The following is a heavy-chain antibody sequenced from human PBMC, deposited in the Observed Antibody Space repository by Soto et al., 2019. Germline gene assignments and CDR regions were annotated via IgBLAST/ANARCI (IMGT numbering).Heavy chain of an antibody. CDR2: IYQSGST. V-gene: IGHV4-30-2*01. CDR1: GGSISSGGYS. J-gene: IGHJ6*02. CDR3: ATKRYSTSRAYYYYAMDY. Sequence: SETLSLTCAVSGGSISSGGYSWSWIRQPPGKGLEWIGYIYQSGSTYYNPSLKSRVTISVDRTRNQFSLKLSSVTAADTAVYFCATKRYSTSRAYYYYAMDYWGQGTTVTVS. D-gene: IGHD4-4*01.